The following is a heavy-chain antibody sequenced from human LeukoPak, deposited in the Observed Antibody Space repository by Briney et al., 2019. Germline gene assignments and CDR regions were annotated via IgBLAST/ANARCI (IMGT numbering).Heavy chain of an antibody. Sequence: SGGSLGLSCAASGFTFSSYEMNWVRQAPGKGLEWVSYISSSGSTIYYADSVKGRFTISRDNAKNSLYLQMNSLRAEDTAVYYCARGHGDYPDYWGQGTLVTVSS. D-gene: IGHD4-17*01. J-gene: IGHJ4*02. CDR2: ISSSGSTI. CDR3: ARGHGDYPDY. V-gene: IGHV3-48*03. CDR1: GFTFSSYE.